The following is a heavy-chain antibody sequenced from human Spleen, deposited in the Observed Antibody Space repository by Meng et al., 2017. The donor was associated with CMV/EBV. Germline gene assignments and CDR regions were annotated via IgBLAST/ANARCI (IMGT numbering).Heavy chain of an antibody. Sequence: GESLKISCAASEFTFSTYAMHWVRQAPGKGLEWVAVISYDGSNKYYADSVKGRFTISRDNSKSTLHLQMNSLRAEDTALYYCAKRDSDSSSWLALDYWGQGTLVTVSS. CDR1: EFTFSTYA. CDR3: AKRDSDSSSWLALDY. D-gene: IGHD6-13*01. J-gene: IGHJ4*02. CDR2: ISYDGSNK. V-gene: IGHV3-30-3*01.